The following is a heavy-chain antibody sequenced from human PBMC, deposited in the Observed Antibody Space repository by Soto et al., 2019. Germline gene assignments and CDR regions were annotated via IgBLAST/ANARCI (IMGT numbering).Heavy chain of an antibody. D-gene: IGHD1-26*01. V-gene: IGHV4-4*02. CDR2: IYHSGST. CDR3: ASGVGSNFDP. J-gene: IGHJ5*02. Sequence: ASETLSLTCAVSGGSITSTTNWWSWVRQPPGKGLEWIGEIYHSGSTNYNPSLKSRVTISVDKFKNQFSLKLGSVTVADTAVYYCASGVGSNFDPWGQGTLVTVSS. CDR1: GGSITSTTNW.